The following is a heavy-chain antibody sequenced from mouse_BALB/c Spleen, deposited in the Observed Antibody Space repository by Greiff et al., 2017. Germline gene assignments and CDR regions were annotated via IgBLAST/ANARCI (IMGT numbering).Heavy chain of an antibody. Sequence: EVKVVESGPSLVKPSQTLSLTCSVTGDSITSGYWNWIRKFPGNKLSYMGYISYSGSTYYNPSLKSRISITRDTSKNQYYLQLNSVTTEDTATYYCARGGYDGGSWFAYWGQGTLVTVSA. CDR3: ARGGYDGGSWFAY. D-gene: IGHD2-2*01. V-gene: IGHV3-8*02. CDR1: GDSITSGY. J-gene: IGHJ3*01. CDR2: ISYSGST.